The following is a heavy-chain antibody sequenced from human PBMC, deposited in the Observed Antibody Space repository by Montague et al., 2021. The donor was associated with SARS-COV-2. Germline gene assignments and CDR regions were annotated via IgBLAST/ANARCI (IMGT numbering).Heavy chain of an antibody. Sequence: SEALSLTCTVYGGSLSGFYWTWIRQAPGKGLEWIGEINHSGSTNYNPSLKSRVTISVDTSKNQFSLKLSSVTAADTAVYYCARGPRQWLVRPPHYYYFDYWGQGTLVTVSS. CDR2: INHSGST. J-gene: IGHJ4*02. V-gene: IGHV4-34*01. D-gene: IGHD6-19*01. CDR3: ARGPRQWLVRPPHYYYFDY. CDR1: GGSLSGFY.